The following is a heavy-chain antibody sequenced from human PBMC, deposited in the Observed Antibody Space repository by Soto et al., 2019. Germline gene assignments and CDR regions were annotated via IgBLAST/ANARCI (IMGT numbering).Heavy chain of an antibody. D-gene: IGHD3-3*01. CDR3: AKDRTTDFWSGYFNWFDP. CDR2: ISGSGGST. J-gene: IGHJ5*02. V-gene: IGHV3-23*01. CDR1: GFTFSSYA. Sequence: GGSLRLSCAASGFTFSSYAMSWVRQAPGKGLEWVSAISGSGGSTCYADSVKGRFTISRDNSKNTLYLQMNSLRAEDTAVYYCAKDRTTDFWSGYFNWFDPWGQGTLVTVSS.